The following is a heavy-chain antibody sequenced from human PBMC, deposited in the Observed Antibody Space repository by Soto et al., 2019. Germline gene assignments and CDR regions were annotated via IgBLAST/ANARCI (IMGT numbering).Heavy chain of an antibody. CDR2: IYYSGST. CDR3: ATLQYDFWSGHFDY. D-gene: IGHD3-3*01. V-gene: IGHV4-61*08. J-gene: IGHJ4*02. CDR1: GGSISSGDYY. Sequence: PSETLSLTCTVSGGSISSGDYYWSWIRQPPGKGLEWIGYIYYSGSTNYNPSLKSRVTISVDTSKNQFSLKLSSVTAADTAVYYCATLQYDFWSGHFDYWGQGTLVTVSS.